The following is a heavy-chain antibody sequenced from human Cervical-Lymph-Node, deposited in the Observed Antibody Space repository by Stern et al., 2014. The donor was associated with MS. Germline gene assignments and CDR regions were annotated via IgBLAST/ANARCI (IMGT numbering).Heavy chain of an antibody. D-gene: IGHD3-22*01. CDR3: AHSGNYDSSFDY. V-gene: IGHV2-5*02. J-gene: IGHJ4*02. Sequence: QVTLRESGPTLVKPTQTLTLTCTFSGFSLSTNAVGVGWIRQPPGKALEWLAVIYWDDDKRYSPSLKSRLTITKDTSKNQVVLTMTNMDPVDTATYYCAHSGNYDSSFDYWGQGTLVTVSS. CDR1: GFSLSTNAVG. CDR2: IYWDDDK.